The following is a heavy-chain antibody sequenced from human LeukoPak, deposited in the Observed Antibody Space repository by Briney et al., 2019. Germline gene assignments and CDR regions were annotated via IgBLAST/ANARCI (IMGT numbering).Heavy chain of an antibody. Sequence: SETLSLTCTVSGGSISSSSYYWGWIRQPPGKGLEWIGSIYYSGSTYYNPSLKSRVTISVDTSKNQFSLKLSSVTAADTAVFYCARLTGRELHFDYWGQGTLVTVSS. CDR3: ARLTGRELHFDY. J-gene: IGHJ4*02. CDR1: GGSISSSSYY. V-gene: IGHV4-39*01. D-gene: IGHD1-26*01. CDR2: IYYSGST.